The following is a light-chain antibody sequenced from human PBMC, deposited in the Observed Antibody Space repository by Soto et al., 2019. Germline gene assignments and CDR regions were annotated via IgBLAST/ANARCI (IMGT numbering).Light chain of an antibody. J-gene: IGKJ2*01. CDR1: QDISNW. V-gene: IGKV1D-12*01. CDR2: SVS. CDR3: QQANSFPYT. Sequence: DIQMTQSPSSVSASLGDSVTITCRASQDISNWLAWYQQKAGQAPNLLIYSVSTLQSGVPSRFSGSGSGTEFTLTIRRLLPEDFATYYCQQANSFPYTFGQGTKLEIK.